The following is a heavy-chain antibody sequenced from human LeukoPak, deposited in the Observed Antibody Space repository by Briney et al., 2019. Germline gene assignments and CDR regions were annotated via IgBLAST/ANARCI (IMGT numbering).Heavy chain of an antibody. D-gene: IGHD3-16*01. CDR2: INHSGNT. J-gene: IGHJ4*02. CDR1: DASLTGYY. V-gene: IGHV4-34*01. Sequence: SETLSLTCAVYDASLTGYYWSWIRQPPGKGLEWIGEINHSGNTNYNPSLKSRVTISVDTSKNQFSLKLSSVTAADTAVYYCARRWAYVHYWGQGTLVTVSS. CDR3: ARRWAYVHY.